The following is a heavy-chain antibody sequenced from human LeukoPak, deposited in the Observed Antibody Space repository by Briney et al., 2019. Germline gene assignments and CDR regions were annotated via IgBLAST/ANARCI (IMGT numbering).Heavy chain of an antibody. J-gene: IGHJ3*02. CDR2: IYYSGST. D-gene: IGHD5-12*01. CDR3: ARSVSSGYPDDAFDI. V-gene: IGHV4-39*07. CDR1: GGSISSSSYY. Sequence: PSETLSLTCTVSGGSISSSSYYWGWIRQPPGKGLEWIGSIYYSGSTYYNPSIKSRVTISVDTSKNQFSLRLSSVTAADTAVYYCARSVSSGYPDDAFDIWGQGTMVTVSS.